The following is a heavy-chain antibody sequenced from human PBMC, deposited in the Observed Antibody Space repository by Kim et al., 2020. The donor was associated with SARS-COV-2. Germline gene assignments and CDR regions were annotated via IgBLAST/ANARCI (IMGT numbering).Heavy chain of an antibody. D-gene: IGHD2-2*01. CDR2: INPSGGST. CDR1: GYTFTSYY. V-gene: IGHV1-46*01. CDR3: ARGQVVVVPAAFGMDV. J-gene: IGHJ6*02. Sequence: ASVKVSCKASGYTFTSYYMHWVRQAPGQGLEWMGIINPSGGSTSYAQKFQGRVTMTRDTSTSTVYMELSSLRSEDTAVYYCARGQVVVVPAAFGMDVWGQGTTVTVSS.